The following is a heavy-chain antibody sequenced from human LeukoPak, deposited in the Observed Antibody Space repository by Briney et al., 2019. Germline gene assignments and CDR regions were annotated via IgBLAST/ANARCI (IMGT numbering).Heavy chain of an antibody. CDR1: GFTFSSYG. V-gene: IGHV3-23*01. CDR2: ISGSGGTT. CDR3: ARDHCSSTSCYAFDY. J-gene: IGHJ4*02. D-gene: IGHD2-2*01. Sequence: GGSLRLSCAASGFTFSSYGMNWVRQAPGKGLEWVSGISGSGGTTYYADSVKGRFTISRDNSKNTLYLQMNSLRAEDTAVYYCARDHCSSTSCYAFDYWGQGTLVTVSS.